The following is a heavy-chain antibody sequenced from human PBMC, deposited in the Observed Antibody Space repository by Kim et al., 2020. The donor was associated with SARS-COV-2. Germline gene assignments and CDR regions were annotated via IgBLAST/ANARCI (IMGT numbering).Heavy chain of an antibody. D-gene: IGHD2-8*01. V-gene: IGHV1-3*01. CDR1: GYTFTKYG. CDR2: VNAGNGDT. CDR3: AGPAFCADGICPYFDY. Sequence: ASVKVSCKASGYTFTKYGVHWVRQAPGQSLEWMGWVNAGNGDTHYSPKFQDRVTITRDTSATTAYMELSSLRSEDTAAYYCAGPAFCADGICPYFDYWGQGTLVTVSS. J-gene: IGHJ4*02.